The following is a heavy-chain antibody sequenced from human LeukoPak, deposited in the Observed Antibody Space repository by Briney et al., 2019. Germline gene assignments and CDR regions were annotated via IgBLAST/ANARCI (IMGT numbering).Heavy chain of an antibody. J-gene: IGHJ4*02. CDR3: AKRGQYYYDSSGYYYQD. CDR2: ISAGGST. V-gene: IGHV3-23*01. CDR1: GFTFSSYA. D-gene: IGHD3-22*01. Sequence: GGSLRLSCAASGFTFSSYAMSWVRQAPGKGLEWVSAISAGGSTYYADSVKGRFTISGDNSRNTLYLQMNSLRAEDTGVYYCAKRGQYYYDSSGYYYQDWGQGTLVIVS.